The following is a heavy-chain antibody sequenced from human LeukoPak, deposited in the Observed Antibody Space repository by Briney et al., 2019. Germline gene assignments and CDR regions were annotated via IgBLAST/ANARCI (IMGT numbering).Heavy chain of an antibody. CDR1: GYTFTSYD. D-gene: IGHD3-22*01. CDR2: MNPNSGNK. V-gene: IGHV1-8*02. CDR3: ATEGYYDSSGYYSDY. Sequence: ASVKVSCKASGYTFTSYDINWVRQATGQGLEWMGWMNPNSGNKGYAKKFQGRVTMTKDTSTDTAYMELSSLRSEDTAVYYCATEGYYDSSGYYSDYWGQGTLVTVSS. J-gene: IGHJ4*02.